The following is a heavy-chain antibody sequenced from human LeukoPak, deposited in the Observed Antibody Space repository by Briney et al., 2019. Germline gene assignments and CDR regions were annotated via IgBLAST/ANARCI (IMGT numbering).Heavy chain of an antibody. CDR3: AKNPRLEGWIYFDS. CDR2: ISGSGGRI. Sequence: GGSLRLSCAASGFTFSSYSMSWVRQAPGKGLEWVSSISGSGGRIDYADSVKGRYTISRDNSKNTLSLQMNSLTAEDTAVYYCAKNPRLEGWIYFDSWGQGILVTVSS. D-gene: IGHD1-1*01. V-gene: IGHV3-23*01. CDR1: GFTFSSYS. J-gene: IGHJ4*02.